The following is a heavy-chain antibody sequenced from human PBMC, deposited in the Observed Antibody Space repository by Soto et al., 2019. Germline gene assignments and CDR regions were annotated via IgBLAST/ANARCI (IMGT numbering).Heavy chain of an antibody. Sequence: EVQLVESGGGLVQPGGSLRVSCAASGFTFNYYWMHWVRQAPGKGLVWVSRINTDGSSTTYADSVKGRFTISRDNAKNTLYLQMNSLRAEDTAVYYCARVTGTYYHFDYWGQGTPVTVSS. CDR1: GFTFNYYW. J-gene: IGHJ4*02. CDR3: ARVTGTYYHFDY. CDR2: INTDGSST. D-gene: IGHD1-26*01. V-gene: IGHV3-74*01.